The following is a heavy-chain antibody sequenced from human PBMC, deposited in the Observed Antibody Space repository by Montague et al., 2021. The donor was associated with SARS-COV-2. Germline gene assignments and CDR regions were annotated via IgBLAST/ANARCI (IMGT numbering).Heavy chain of an antibody. CDR1: GGSSSTYS. D-gene: IGHD3-10*01. V-gene: IGHV4-34*01. CDR3: ARLGDGVVPSPILGVGPYYSYYYMDV. J-gene: IGHJ6*03. CDR2: IHHGGST. Sequence: SETRSLTCAVHGGSSSTYSWNWIRQPPGKGLEWIGEIHHGGSTNYNPSLKSRVTISADTSKNQFSLKLTSVAAADTAVYYCARLGDGVVPSPILGVGPYYSYYYMDVWGKGTAVTVSS.